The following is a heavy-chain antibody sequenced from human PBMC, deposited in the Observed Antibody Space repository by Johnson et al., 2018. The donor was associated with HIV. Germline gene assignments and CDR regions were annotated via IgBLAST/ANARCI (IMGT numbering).Heavy chain of an antibody. CDR3: TTDPSGGSPFDAFDI. D-gene: IGHD2-15*01. CDR1: GFTFSSYA. J-gene: IGHJ3*02. Sequence: QVQLVESGGGVVQPGRSLRLSCAAAGFTFSSYAMHWVRQAPGKGLEWVAVISYDGSNEYYAASVKGRFTISRDNAKNSLYLQMNSLKTEDTAVYYCTTDPSGGSPFDAFDIWGQGTMVTVSS. CDR2: ISYDGSNE. V-gene: IGHV3-30*04.